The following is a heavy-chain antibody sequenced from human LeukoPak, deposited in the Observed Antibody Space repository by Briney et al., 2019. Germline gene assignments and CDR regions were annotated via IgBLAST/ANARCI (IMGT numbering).Heavy chain of an antibody. V-gene: IGHV4-30-2*01. CDR1: GGSISSGGYS. CDR2: IYHSGST. Sequence: PSQTLSLTCAVSGGSISSGGYSWSWIRQPPGKGLEWIGYIYHSGSTYYNPSLKSRVTISVDRSKNQFSLKLSSVTAADTAVYYCASHYYYDSSGYVEPYFDYWSQGTLVTVSS. D-gene: IGHD3-22*01. J-gene: IGHJ4*02. CDR3: ASHYYYDSSGYVEPYFDY.